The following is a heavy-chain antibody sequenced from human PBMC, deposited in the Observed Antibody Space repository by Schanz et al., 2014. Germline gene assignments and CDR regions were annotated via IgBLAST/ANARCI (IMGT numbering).Heavy chain of an antibody. J-gene: IGHJ4*02. CDR1: GFTFSTSA. V-gene: IGHV3-23*04. Sequence: EVQLVESGGGLVQPGRSLRLSCAASGFTFSTSAMSWVRQAPGKGLEWVSSLGGSTGGIYYADSVRGRFTISRDNFKNRLYLQMNSLRLEDTAIYYCAKTLGGAGLTLYFDHWGQGSLVTVSS. CDR3: AKTLGGAGLTLYFDH. CDR2: LGGSTGGI. D-gene: IGHD3-10*01.